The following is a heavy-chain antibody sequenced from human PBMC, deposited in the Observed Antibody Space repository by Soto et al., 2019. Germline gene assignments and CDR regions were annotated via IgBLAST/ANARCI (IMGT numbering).Heavy chain of an antibody. CDR3: ARHWGRGAAGTCYN. D-gene: IGHD6-13*01. J-gene: IGHJ1*01. CDR1: GCVLSTSESL. Sequence: SGCVLSTSESLWGCVRLPPGKGLEWIGTIHYSGSTYYNPSLESRVTIAVDTSKNQFSLKLSSVTAADTALYYCARHWGRGAAGTCYNWGQGTLVTVS. CDR2: IHYSGST. V-gene: IGHV4-39*01.